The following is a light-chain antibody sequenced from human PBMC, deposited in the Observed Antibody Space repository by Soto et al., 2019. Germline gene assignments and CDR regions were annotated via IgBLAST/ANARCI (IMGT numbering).Light chain of an antibody. CDR3: QQRSNWRRLT. J-gene: IGKJ4*01. CDR1: QSVSID. V-gene: IGKV3-11*01. Sequence: IVLTQSPATLSLSPGEGATLSCRASQSVSIDLAWYQQKPGQAPRLLIYDASTRATGIPARFSGSGSRTDFTLTISSLEPEDFAVYYCQQRSNWRRLTFGGGTKVDIK. CDR2: DAS.